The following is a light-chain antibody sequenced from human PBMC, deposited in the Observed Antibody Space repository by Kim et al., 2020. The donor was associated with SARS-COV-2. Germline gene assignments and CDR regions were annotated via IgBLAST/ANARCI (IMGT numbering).Light chain of an antibody. Sequence: QSALTQPPSVSGSPGQSVTISCTGTSSDVGGYSYVSWYQQYPGKAPKLMLYDVNKRPSGVPDRFSGSKSGNTAYLSFSGLQAEDEADYYFCSYAGSYTFVFGTGTKVTVL. CDR2: DVN. V-gene: IGLV2-11*01. CDR1: SSDVGGYSY. J-gene: IGLJ1*01. CDR3: CSYAGSYTFV.